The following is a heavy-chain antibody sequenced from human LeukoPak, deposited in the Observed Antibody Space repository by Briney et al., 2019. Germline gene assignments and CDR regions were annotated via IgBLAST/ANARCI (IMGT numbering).Heavy chain of an antibody. CDR2: ISSISSNI. Sequence: GGLRRSSCTASGLTLSSYSMNWVRQAPGMGLEWVSSISSISSNIYYTDSVKGRFTMSRDNAINSLDLQMNSLGAEGTAIYYCARSIAVGVLSFDIWGHGTMVTVSS. V-gene: IGHV3-21*01. CDR1: GLTLSSYS. J-gene: IGHJ3*02. D-gene: IGHD6-19*01. CDR3: ARSIAVGVLSFDI.